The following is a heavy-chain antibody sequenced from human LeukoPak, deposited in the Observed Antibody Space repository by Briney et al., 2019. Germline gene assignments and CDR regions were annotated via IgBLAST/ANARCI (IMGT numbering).Heavy chain of an antibody. CDR3: ARRRQQLALDY. CDR1: GGSFSGYY. CDR2: IYYSGST. Sequence: QSSETLSLTCAVYGGSFSGYYWSWIRQPPGKGLEWIGSIYYSGSTYYNPSLKSRVTISVDTSKNQFSLKLSSVTAADTAVYYCARRRQQLALDYWGQGTLVTVSS. J-gene: IGHJ4*02. V-gene: IGHV4-34*01. D-gene: IGHD6-13*01.